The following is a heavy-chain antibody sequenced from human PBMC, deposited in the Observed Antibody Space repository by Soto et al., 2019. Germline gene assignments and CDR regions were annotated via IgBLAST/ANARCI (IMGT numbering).Heavy chain of an antibody. J-gene: IGHJ4*02. Sequence: PGGSLRLSCVASGFTFSNYWMHWVRQAPGKGLVWVSRISGDESSTTYADSVKGRFTVSRDNAENTLYLQMNSLRVEDTAVYYCARGSLTPQGGPANPNDYWGQGTLVTVSS. CDR3: ARGSLTPQGGPANPNDY. D-gene: IGHD1-26*01. CDR1: GFTFSNYW. CDR2: ISGDESST. V-gene: IGHV3-74*03.